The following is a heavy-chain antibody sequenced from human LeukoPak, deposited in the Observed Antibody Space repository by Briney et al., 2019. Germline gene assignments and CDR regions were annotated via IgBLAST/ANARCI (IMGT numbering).Heavy chain of an antibody. D-gene: IGHD6-13*01. J-gene: IGHJ4*02. Sequence: SETLSLTCTVSGGSISSYYWSWIRQPPGKGLEWIGYIYYSGSTNYNPSLKSRVTISVDTSKNQFSLKLSSVTAADTAVYYCAAGGAAADFDYWVQGTLVTVSS. CDR3: AAGGAAADFDY. CDR2: IYYSGST. CDR1: GGSISSYY. V-gene: IGHV4-59*01.